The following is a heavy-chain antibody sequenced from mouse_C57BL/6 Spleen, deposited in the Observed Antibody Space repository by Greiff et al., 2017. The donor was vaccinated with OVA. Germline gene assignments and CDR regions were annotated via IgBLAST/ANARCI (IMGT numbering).Heavy chain of an antibody. CDR3: TQRHGSGHVEDY. CDR2: IDPETGGT. V-gene: IGHV1-15*01. D-gene: IGHD3-1*01. Sequence: VKLQESGAELVRPGASVTLSCKASGYTFTDYEMHWVKQTPVHGLEWIGAIDPETGGTAYNQKFKGKAILTADKSSSTAYMELRSLTSEDSAVYYCTQRHGSGHVEDYWGQGTTLTVSS. CDR1: GYTFTDYE. J-gene: IGHJ2*01.